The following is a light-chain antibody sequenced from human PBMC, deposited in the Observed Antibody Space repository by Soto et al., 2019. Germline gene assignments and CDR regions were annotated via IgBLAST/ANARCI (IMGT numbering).Light chain of an antibody. V-gene: IGKV1-5*01. CDR1: QTIRNW. CDR2: DAS. J-gene: IGKJ5*01. CDR3: QQYYSYPIT. Sequence: DIQMTQSPSTLSASVGDRVTITCRASQTIRNWLAWYQQKPDKVPKLLIFDASSLESGVPSRFSGRGSGTEFTLTISSLQPDDCATYYCQQYYSYPITFGQGTRLEIK.